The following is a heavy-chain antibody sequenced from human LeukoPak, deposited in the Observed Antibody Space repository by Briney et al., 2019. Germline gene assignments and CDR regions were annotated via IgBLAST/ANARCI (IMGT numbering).Heavy chain of an antibody. CDR3: ARDGDGSGSYHH. CDR1: GGSISSSSYY. D-gene: IGHD3-10*01. V-gene: IGHV4-39*07. Sequence: SETLSLTCTVSGGSISSSSYYWGWIRQPPGKGLEWIGSIYYSGSTYYNPSLKSRVTISVDTSKNQFSLKLSSVTAADTAVYYCARDGDGSGSYHHWGQGNLVTVSS. J-gene: IGHJ5*02. CDR2: IYYSGST.